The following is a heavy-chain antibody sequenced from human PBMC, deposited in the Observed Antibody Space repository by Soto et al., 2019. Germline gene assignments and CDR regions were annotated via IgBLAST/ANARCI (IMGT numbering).Heavy chain of an antibody. Sequence: QVQLQESGPGQVKPSETLFLTCTVSGGSVSSGPYYWSWIRQPAGKGLEWMGYIYIGSPNTNPTLESRATISVEPSRSQFSLMLSSLTAADTAVDYGSRYHVVWGGHVALWGRGTLVTVTS. CDR1: GGSVSSGPYY. V-gene: IGHV4-61*01. J-gene: IGHJ2*01. D-gene: IGHD2-15*01. CDR3: SRYHVVWGGHVAL. CDR2: IYIGSP.